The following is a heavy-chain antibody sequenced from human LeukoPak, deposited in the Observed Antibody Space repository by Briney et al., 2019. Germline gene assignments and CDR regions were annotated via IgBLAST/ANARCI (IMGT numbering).Heavy chain of an antibody. CDR1: GFAFSNYA. V-gene: IGHV3-23*01. CDR2: ISGSGGNT. D-gene: IGHD1-1*01. Sequence: PGGSLRLSCAAAGFAFSNYAMTWVRQAPGKGLEWVSSISGSGGNTYYADSVKGRFTISRDNSKNTLYLQMYSLRAEDTAVYYCAKVEGASKASVYWGQGALVTVSS. J-gene: IGHJ4*02. CDR3: AKVEGASKASVY.